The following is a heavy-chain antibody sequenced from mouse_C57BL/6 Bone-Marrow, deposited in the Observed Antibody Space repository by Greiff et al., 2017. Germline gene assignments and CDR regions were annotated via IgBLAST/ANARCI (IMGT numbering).Heavy chain of an antibody. D-gene: IGHD3-2*02. CDR1: GYTFTSYG. CDR2: IYPRSGNT. CDR3: ARKTAQAPYYAMDY. V-gene: IGHV1-81*01. Sequence: VQVVESGAELARPGASVKPSCKASGYTFTSYGISWVKQRTGQGLEWIGGIYPRSGNTYYNEKFKGKATLTADKSSSTAYMELRSLTSEDSAVYFCARKTAQAPYYAMDYWGQGTSVTVSS. J-gene: IGHJ4*01.